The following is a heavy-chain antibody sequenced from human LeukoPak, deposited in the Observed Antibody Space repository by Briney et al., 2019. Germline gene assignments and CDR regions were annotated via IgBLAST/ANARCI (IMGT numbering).Heavy chain of an antibody. CDR1: GYTFTSYD. CDR2: MNPNSGNT. CDR3: ARSYRTRPDY. J-gene: IGHJ4*02. D-gene: IGHD1-14*01. V-gene: IGHV1-8*03. Sequence: GASVKVSCKASGYTFTSYDINWVRQAPGQGLEWMGWMNPNSGNTVYAQKFQGRVTITRNSSISTAYMELSSLRSEDTAVYYCARSYRTRPDYWGQGTLVTVSS.